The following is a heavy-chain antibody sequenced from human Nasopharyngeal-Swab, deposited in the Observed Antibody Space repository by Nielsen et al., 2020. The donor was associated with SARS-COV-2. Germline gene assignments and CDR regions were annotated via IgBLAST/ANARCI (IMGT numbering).Heavy chain of an antibody. V-gene: IGHV5-10-1*01. J-gene: IGHJ3*02. Sequence: GGSLRLSCKGSGSSFTSYWISWVRQMPGKGLEWMGRIDPSDSYTNYSPSFQGHVTISADKSISTAYLQWSSLKASDTAMYYCARRQTTVVTLDAFDIWGQGTMVTVSS. CDR3: ARRQTTVVTLDAFDI. CDR1: GSSFTSYW. D-gene: IGHD4-23*01. CDR2: IDPSDSYT.